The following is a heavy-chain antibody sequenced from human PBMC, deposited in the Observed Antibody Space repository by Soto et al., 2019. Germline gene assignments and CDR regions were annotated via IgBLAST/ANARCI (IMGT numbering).Heavy chain of an antibody. CDR3: ARVAWDCSGGSCYELVDY. D-gene: IGHD2-15*01. CDR1: GFNFSSYS. J-gene: IGHJ4*02. Sequence: GGSLRLSCAASGFNFSSYSMNWVRQAPGKGLEWVSYISSSSSTIYYADSVKGRFTISRDNAKNSLYLQMNSLRAEDTAVYYCARVAWDCSGGSCYELVDYWGQGTLVTV. CDR2: ISSSSSTI. V-gene: IGHV3-48*01.